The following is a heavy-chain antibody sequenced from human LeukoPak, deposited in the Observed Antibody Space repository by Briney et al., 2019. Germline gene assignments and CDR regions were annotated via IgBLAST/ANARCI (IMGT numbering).Heavy chain of an antibody. CDR2: ITGSGSGDST. Sequence: GGSLRLSCAASGFTFSSYAMSWVRQAPGKGLEWVSIITGSGSGDSTYYADSVKGRFTISRDNSKNTLYLQMNSLRAEDTAVYYCAKKEAVAGKGFDYWGQGTLVTVYS. D-gene: IGHD6-19*01. CDR3: AKKEAVAGKGFDY. J-gene: IGHJ4*02. CDR1: GFTFSSYA. V-gene: IGHV3-23*01.